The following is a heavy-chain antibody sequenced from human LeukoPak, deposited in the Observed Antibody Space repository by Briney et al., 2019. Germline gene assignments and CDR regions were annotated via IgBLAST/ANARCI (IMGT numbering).Heavy chain of an antibody. J-gene: IGHJ4*02. V-gene: IGHV3-30*04. Sequence: PSGRSLRLSCDTSGFTFSSYAMHWVRQAPGKGLEWVALISNDGSNKYYADSVKGRFTISRDNSDNTLSLRMNSLRADDTAVYYCARDRPNYYVDYWGQGALVTVSS. CDR1: GFTFSSYA. CDR2: ISNDGSNK. D-gene: IGHD3-10*02. CDR3: ARDRPNYYVDY.